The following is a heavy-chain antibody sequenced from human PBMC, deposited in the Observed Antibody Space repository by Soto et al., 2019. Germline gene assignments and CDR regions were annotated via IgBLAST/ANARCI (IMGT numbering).Heavy chain of an antibody. Sequence: QVQLVESGGGVVQPGRSLRLSCAASGFTFSSYAMHWVRQAPGKGLEWVAIISYDGSNKYYEDSMNSRFTISRDNSKKTLYLKMNSLRVEETAVYYCERGYSSSSEAFDYWGKGNLGTVSS. CDR1: GFTFSSYA. CDR3: ERGYSSSSEAFDY. D-gene: IGHD6-13*01. CDR2: ISYDGSNK. V-gene: IGHV3-30-3*01. J-gene: IGHJ4*02.